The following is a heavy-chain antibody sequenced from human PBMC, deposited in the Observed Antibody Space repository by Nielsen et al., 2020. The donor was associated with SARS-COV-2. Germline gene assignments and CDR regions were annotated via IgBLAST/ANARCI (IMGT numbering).Heavy chain of an antibody. J-gene: IGHJ4*02. CDR1: GGTFSSYA. CDR2: IIPILGIA. V-gene: IGHV1-69*04. CDR3: ARQSGSYLHYFDY. D-gene: IGHD1-26*01. Sequence: SVKVSCKASGGTFSSYAISWVRQAPGQGLEWMGRIIPILGIANYAQKFQGRVTITRDTSASTAYMELSSLRSEDTAVYYCARQSGSYLHYFDYWGQGTLVTVSS.